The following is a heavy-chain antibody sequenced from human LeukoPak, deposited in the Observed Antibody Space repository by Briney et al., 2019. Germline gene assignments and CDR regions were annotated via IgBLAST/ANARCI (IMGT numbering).Heavy chain of an antibody. J-gene: IGHJ5*02. D-gene: IGHD3-22*01. Sequence: ASVKVSCKASGYTFTGYYMHWVRQAPGQGLEWMGWINPNSGGTNYAQKFQGRVTMTRDTSISTAYMELPGLRSDDTAVYYCARERLSDRNWFDPWGQGTLVTVSS. CDR3: ARERLSDRNWFDP. CDR2: INPNSGGT. CDR1: GYTFTGYY. V-gene: IGHV1-2*02.